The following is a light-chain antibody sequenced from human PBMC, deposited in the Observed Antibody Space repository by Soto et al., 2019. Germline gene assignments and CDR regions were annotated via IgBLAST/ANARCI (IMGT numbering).Light chain of an antibody. J-gene: IGLJ2*01. CDR3: TSYAGSDNVI. CDR2: EVI. V-gene: IGLV2-8*01. Sequence: QSALTQPPSASGSPGQSVTISCTGTSSDVGGHNYVSWYQQHPGKAPKLLIYEVIQRPSGVPDRFYGSKSGNTASLTVSGLQAEDEADYYCTSYAGSDNVIFGGGTKLTVL. CDR1: SSDVGGHNY.